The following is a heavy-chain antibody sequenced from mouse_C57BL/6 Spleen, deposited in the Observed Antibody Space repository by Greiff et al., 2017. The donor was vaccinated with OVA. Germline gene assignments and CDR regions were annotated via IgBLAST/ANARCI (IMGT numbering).Heavy chain of an antibody. J-gene: IGHJ3*01. V-gene: IGHV1-64*01. Sequence: QVQLKQPGAELVKPGASVKLSCKASGYTFTSYWMHWVKQRPGQGLEWIGMIHPNSGSTNYNEKFKSKATLTVDKSSSTAYMQLSSLTSEDSAVYYWARGGDYYGSPWFAYWGQGTLVTVSA. CDR2: IHPNSGST. D-gene: IGHD1-1*01. CDR3: ARGGDYYGSPWFAY. CDR1: GYTFTSYW.